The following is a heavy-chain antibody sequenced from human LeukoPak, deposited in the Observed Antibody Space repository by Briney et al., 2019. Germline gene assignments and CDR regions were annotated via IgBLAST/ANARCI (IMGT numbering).Heavy chain of an antibody. CDR3: ARGLKLVGAYYFDY. D-gene: IGHD1-26*01. CDR1: CGSFSVYY. V-gene: IGHV4-34*01. Sequence: PSETLSLTRAVYCGSFSVYYWSSIRQPPGKGLEWLGEINHSGSTNYNPSLKSRVTISVDTTKNQFSLKLSSVTAADTAVYYCARGLKLVGAYYFDYWGQGTLVTVSS. J-gene: IGHJ4*02. CDR2: INHSGST.